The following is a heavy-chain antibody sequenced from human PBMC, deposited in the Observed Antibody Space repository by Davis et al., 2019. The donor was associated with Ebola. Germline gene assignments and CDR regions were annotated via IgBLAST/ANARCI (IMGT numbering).Heavy chain of an antibody. CDR3: ARSEVGASNFDY. CDR2: ISYDGSNK. D-gene: IGHD1-26*01. Sequence: PGGSLRLSCAASGFTFSSYGMHWVRQAPGKGLEWVAVISYDGSNKYYADSVKGRFTISRDNSKNTLYLQMNSLRAEDTAVYYCARSEVGASNFDYWGQGTLVTVSS. V-gene: IGHV3-33*05. J-gene: IGHJ4*02. CDR1: GFTFSSYG.